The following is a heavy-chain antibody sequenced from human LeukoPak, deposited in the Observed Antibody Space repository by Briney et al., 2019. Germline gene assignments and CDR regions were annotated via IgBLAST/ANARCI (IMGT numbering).Heavy chain of an antibody. Sequence: GGSLRLSCDASGFTFSNHNMNWVRQAPGKGLEWVSAIHTSGDTCYADSVKGRFTISRDTSKNTLYLQINSLRVEDTAVYYCIVFGDSNHWGQGTLVTVSS. D-gene: IGHD4-17*01. J-gene: IGHJ5*02. CDR2: IHTSGDT. CDR1: GFTFSNHN. V-gene: IGHV3-53*01. CDR3: IVFGDSNH.